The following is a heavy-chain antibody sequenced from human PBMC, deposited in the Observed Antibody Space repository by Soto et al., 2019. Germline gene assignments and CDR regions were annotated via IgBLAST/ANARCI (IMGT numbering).Heavy chain of an antibody. J-gene: IGHJ4*02. CDR1: GFTFSSYA. CDR3: AKDPVSYDSSGYYGYFDY. CDR2: ISGSGGRT. D-gene: IGHD3-22*01. Sequence: EVQLLESGGGLVQPGGSLRLSCAASGFTFSSYAMSWVRQAPGKGLEWVSAISGSGGRTYYADSVKGRFTISRDNSKNTLYLQMNSLRAEDTAVYYCAKDPVSYDSSGYYGYFDYWGQGTLVTVSS. V-gene: IGHV3-23*01.